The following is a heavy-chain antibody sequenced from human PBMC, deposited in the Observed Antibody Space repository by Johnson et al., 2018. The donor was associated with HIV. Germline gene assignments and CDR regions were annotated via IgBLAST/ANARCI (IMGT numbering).Heavy chain of an antibody. CDR3: AKDSSSWYGGAFDI. V-gene: IGHV3-15*01. Sequence: VQLVESGGGLVQPGGSLRLSCAASEFTFSSYWMSWVRQAPGKGLEWVGRIKSKTDGGTTDYAAPVKGGFTITRDDSKNTLYLQMNSLRAEDTAVYYCAKDSSSWYGGAFDIWGQVTMVTVSS. D-gene: IGHD6-13*01. CDR1: EFTFSSYW. J-gene: IGHJ3*02. CDR2: IKSKTDGGTT.